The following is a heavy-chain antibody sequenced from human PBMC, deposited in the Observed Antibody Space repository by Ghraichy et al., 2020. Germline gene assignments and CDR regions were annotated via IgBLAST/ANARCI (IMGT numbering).Heavy chain of an antibody. CDR3: AREEGARLYYYYYYMDV. Sequence: GESLNISCAASGFTFSSYEMNWVRQAPGKGLEWVSYISSSGSTIYYADSVKGRFTISRDNAKNSLYLQMNSLRAEDTAVYYCAREEGARLYYYYYYMDVWGKGTTVTVSS. D-gene: IGHD1-26*01. J-gene: IGHJ6*03. V-gene: IGHV3-48*03. CDR2: ISSSGSTI. CDR1: GFTFSSYE.